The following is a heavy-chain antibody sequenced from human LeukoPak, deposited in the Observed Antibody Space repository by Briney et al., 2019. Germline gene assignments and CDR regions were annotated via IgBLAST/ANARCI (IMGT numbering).Heavy chain of an antibody. CDR1: GFTFSSYS. CDR3: ARGGAVAGYYFDY. V-gene: IGHV3-21*01. Sequence: GSLRLSCAASGFTFSSYSMNWVRQAPGKGLEWVSSISSSSSYIYYADSVKGRFTISRDNAKNSLYLQMNSLRAEDTAVYYCARGGAVAGYYFDYWGQGTLVTVSS. CDR2: ISSSSSYI. D-gene: IGHD6-19*01. J-gene: IGHJ4*02.